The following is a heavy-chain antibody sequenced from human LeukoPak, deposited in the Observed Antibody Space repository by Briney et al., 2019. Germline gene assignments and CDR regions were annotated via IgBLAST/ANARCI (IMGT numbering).Heavy chain of an antibody. CDR1: GFTVSSNY. J-gene: IGHJ4*02. CDR3: ARERTAMVTGFDY. D-gene: IGHD5-18*01. V-gene: IGHV3-66*01. CDR2: IYSGGST. Sequence: GGSLRLSCAASGFTVSSNYMSWVRQAPGKGLEWVSVIYSGGSTYYADSVKGKFTISRDNSKNTLYLQMNSLRAEDTAVYYCARERTAMVTGFDYWGQGTLVTVSS.